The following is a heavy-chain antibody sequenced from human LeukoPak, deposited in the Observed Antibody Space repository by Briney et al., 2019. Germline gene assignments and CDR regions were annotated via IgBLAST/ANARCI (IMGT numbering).Heavy chain of an antibody. CDR2: IEPAGSAT. J-gene: IGHJ5*02. V-gene: IGHV3-7*01. Sequence: GSLRLSCGASGSAFSSYWMTWLRQAPGKGLEFVANIEPAGSATYYADSVKGRFTISRDNTKNLLYLQMNSLTAEDSAVYHCGRFGYVSAVDTWGQGALVTVSS. D-gene: IGHD2-15*01. CDR1: GSAFSSYW. CDR3: GRFGYVSAVDT.